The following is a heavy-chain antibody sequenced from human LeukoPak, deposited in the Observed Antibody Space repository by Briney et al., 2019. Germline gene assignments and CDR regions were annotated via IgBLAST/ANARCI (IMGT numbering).Heavy chain of an antibody. CDR2: IYYSGST. J-gene: IGHJ5*02. D-gene: IGHD2-21*02. Sequence: KPSETLSLTCTVSGGSISSYYWSWIRQPPGKGLEWIGYIYYSGSTNYNPSLKSRVTISVDTSKNQFSLKLSSVTAADTAVYYCARDRDGPFDPWGQGTLVTVFS. CDR3: ARDRDGPFDP. V-gene: IGHV4-59*01. CDR1: GGSISSYY.